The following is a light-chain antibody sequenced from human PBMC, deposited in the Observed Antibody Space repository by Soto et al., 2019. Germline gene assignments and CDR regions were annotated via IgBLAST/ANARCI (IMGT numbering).Light chain of an antibody. J-gene: IGKJ1*01. CDR1: QSIGNY. CDR3: QQYNKWPP. V-gene: IGKV1-39*01. CDR2: VAS. Sequence: DIQMIQSPSSLSASVGDRVTITCRASQSIGNYLSWYQQKPGKAPKLLINVASTLQSGVPSRFSGSGSGTDFTLAISSLQPEDFAVYYCQQYNKWPPFGQGTKVDIK.